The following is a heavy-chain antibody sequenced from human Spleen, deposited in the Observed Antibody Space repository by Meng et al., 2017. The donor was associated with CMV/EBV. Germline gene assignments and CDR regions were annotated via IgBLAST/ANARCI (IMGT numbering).Heavy chain of an antibody. V-gene: IGHV4-61*02. CDR2: IYTRGST. CDR3: ARGNYGDYADY. J-gene: IGHJ4*02. Sequence: QVQLQESGPGLLKPPQTLSLTCTVSGGSISSGNYYWSWIRQPAGKGLEWIGCIYTRGSTNYNPTLKSRVTISIDTSKNQLSLNMNSVTASDTAVYYCARGNYGDYADYWGQGSLVTVSS. D-gene: IGHD4-17*01. CDR1: GGSISSGNYY.